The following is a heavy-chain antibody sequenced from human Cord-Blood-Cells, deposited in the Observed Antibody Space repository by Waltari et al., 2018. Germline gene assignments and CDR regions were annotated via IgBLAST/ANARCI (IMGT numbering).Heavy chain of an antibody. V-gene: IGHV3-74*01. CDR3: ARVRYDFWSGYYDAFDI. CDR2: INSDGSST. Sequence: EVQLVESGGGLVQPGGSLRLSCAASGFTFSSYWLHWFRQAPGKGLVWVSRINSDGSSTSYADSVKGRFTISRDNAKNTLYLQMNSLRAEDTAVYYCARVRYDFWSGYYDAFDIWGQGTMVTVSS. CDR1: GFTFSSYW. D-gene: IGHD3-3*01. J-gene: IGHJ3*02.